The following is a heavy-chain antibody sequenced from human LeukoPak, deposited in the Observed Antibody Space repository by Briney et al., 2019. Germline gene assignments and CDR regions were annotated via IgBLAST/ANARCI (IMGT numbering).Heavy chain of an antibody. CDR1: GDSISSGLYY. V-gene: IGHV4-31*03. Sequence: SETLSLTCTVSGDSISSGLYYYNWIRQHPGVGLEWIVCTRDSGTTYYSSSLKSRLIISLDTSKNQLSLKLTSVTAADTAVYYCARGRRGKYSPYFYYHMDVWGTGTTVTISS. CDR3: ARGRRGKYSPYFYYHMDV. J-gene: IGHJ6*03. D-gene: IGHD1-26*01. CDR2: TRDSGTT.